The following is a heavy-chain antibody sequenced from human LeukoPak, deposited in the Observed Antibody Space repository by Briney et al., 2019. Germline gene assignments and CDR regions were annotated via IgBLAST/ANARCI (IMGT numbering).Heavy chain of an antibody. CDR1: GFTFSTYA. CDR2: ISGSGVGT. Sequence: GGSLRLSCAASGFTFSTYAMSWVRQAPGKGLEWVSAISGSGVGTYYADSVKGRFTISRDISKNTLYLQMNSLRAEDTAVYYCAKVPSTYDFWSGFSDCYFDYWGQGTLVTVSS. J-gene: IGHJ4*02. V-gene: IGHV3-23*01. CDR3: AKVPSTYDFWSGFSDCYFDY. D-gene: IGHD3-3*01.